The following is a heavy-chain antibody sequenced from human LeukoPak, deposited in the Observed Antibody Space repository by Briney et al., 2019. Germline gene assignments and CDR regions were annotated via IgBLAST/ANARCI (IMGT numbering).Heavy chain of an antibody. J-gene: IGHJ4*02. D-gene: IGHD5-12*01. V-gene: IGHV4-30-2*01. CDR2: IYHTGST. CDR3: ARALSSGYDFSYFDY. Sequence: SETLSLTCAVSGGSINNDDYSWGWIRQPPGKGLEWIGYIYHTGSTYYNPSLKSRVTMSVDRSKNQFSLNLSSVTAADTAVYYCARALSSGYDFSYFDYWGQGTLVTVSS. CDR1: GGSINNDDYS.